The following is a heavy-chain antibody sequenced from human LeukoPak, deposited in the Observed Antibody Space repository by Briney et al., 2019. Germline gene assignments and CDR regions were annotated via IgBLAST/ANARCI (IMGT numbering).Heavy chain of an antibody. D-gene: IGHD2-2*01. CDR3: ARDQGYCTSVSCRGDAFAF. V-gene: IGHV3-7*01. CDR2: INEDGSQK. Sequence: GGSLRLSCAASGSRFSSHWMSWVRQVPGKGPEWVAKINEDGSQKYYVDSVKGRFTISRDNAENSLSLHMNSLRAEDTAVYYCARDQGYCTSVSCRGDAFAFWGQGSMVSVSA. CDR1: GSRFSSHW. J-gene: IGHJ3*01.